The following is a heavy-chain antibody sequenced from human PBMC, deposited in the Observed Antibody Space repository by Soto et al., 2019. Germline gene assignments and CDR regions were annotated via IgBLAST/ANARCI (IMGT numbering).Heavy chain of an antibody. CDR3: VRKMSPLMDV. Sequence: EVQLVDSGGGLVQPGGSLKLSCATSGFTFSGSAMHWVRQASGKGLEWVGRIRTKANSYATAYGASVSGRFTISRDDSKNTAYLQMDSLKTEDTAVYYCVRKMSPLMDVWGKGTTVTVSS. CDR1: GFTFSGSA. V-gene: IGHV3-73*01. J-gene: IGHJ6*03. CDR2: IRTKANSYAT.